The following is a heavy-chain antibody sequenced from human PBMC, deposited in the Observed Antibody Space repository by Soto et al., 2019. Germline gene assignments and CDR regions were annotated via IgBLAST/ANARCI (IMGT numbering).Heavy chain of an antibody. CDR2: INHSGGT. J-gene: IGHJ4*02. D-gene: IGHD3-10*01. Sequence: QVQLQQWGAGLLKPSETLSLTCAVYGGSFSGYYWTWIRQPPGTGLEWIGEINHSGGTNYNPSLKSRVTISVDTSKNQFSLKLTSVTAADTAVYYCARDKITVLFDYWGQGTLVTVSS. V-gene: IGHV4-34*01. CDR1: GGSFSGYY. CDR3: ARDKITVLFDY.